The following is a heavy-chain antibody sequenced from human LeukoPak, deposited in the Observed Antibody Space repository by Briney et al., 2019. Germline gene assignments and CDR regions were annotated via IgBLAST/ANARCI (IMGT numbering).Heavy chain of an antibody. D-gene: IGHD5-12*01. CDR3: ARVAGYSGYDYGADY. V-gene: IGHV3-74*01. Sequence: GGSLRLSCAASGFTFSSYWMHWVRQAPGKGLVWVSRINSDGSSTSYADSLKGRFTISRDNANNTLYLQMNSLRVEDTAVYYCARVAGYSGYDYGADYWGQGTLVTVSS. CDR1: GFTFSSYW. J-gene: IGHJ4*02. CDR2: INSDGSST.